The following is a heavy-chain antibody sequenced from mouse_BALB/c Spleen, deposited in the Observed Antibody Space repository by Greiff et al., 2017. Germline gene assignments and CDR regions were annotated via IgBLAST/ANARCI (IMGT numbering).Heavy chain of an antibody. J-gene: IGHJ2*01. V-gene: IGHV1-63*02. CDR2: IYPGGGYT. Sequence: QVQLQQSGAELVRPGTSVKISCKASGYTFTNYWLGWVKQRPGHGLEWIGDIYPGGGYTNYNEKFKGKATLTADTSSSTAYMQLSSLTSEDSAVYFCAREDTAVVATNFDYWGQGTTLTVSA. D-gene: IGHD1-1*01. CDR1: GYTFTNYW. CDR3: AREDTAVVATNFDY.